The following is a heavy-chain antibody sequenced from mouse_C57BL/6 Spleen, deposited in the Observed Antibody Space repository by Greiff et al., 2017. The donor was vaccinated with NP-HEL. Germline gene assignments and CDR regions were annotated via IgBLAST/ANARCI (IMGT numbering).Heavy chain of an antibody. V-gene: IGHV1-19*01. CDR2: INPYNGGT. CDR3: ARGEIYYDYDEAMDY. J-gene: IGHJ4*01. Sequence: EVQLQQSGPVLVKPGASVKMSCKASGYTFTDYYMNWVKQSHGKSLEWIGVINPYNGGTSYNQKFKGKATLTVDKSSSTAYMELNSLTSEDSAVYYCARGEIYYDYDEAMDYWGQGTSVTVSS. D-gene: IGHD2-4*01. CDR1: GYTFTDYY.